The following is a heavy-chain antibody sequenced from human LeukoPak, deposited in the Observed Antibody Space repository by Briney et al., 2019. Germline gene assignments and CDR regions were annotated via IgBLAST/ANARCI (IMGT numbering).Heavy chain of an antibody. D-gene: IGHD6-19*01. CDR1: GYTFTSYA. J-gene: IGHJ3*02. CDR3: ARARSGWTSDAFDI. CDR2: IDTNTGNP. V-gene: IGHV7-4-1*02. Sequence: GASVKVSCKASGYTFTSYAMNWVRQAPGQGLEWMGWIDTNTGNPTYAQGFTGRFVFSLDTSVSTAYLQISSLKAEDTAVYYCARARSGWTSDAFDIWGQGTMVTVSS.